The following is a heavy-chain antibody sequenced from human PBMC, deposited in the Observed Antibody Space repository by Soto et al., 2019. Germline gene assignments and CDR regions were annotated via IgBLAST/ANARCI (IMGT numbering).Heavy chain of an antibody. D-gene: IGHD2-21*02. CDR2: ISTLCGTA. CDR3: AGEVGFGDFYAALLD. CDR1: GGTFSSHS. Sequence: VQLMQSGAEVKQPGSSVKVSCKASGGTFSSHSINWVRQAPGQGLEWMGGISTLCGTANYAQNFQDRVTITADQSTSTAYMELNRLRSDDTAVYYCAGEVGFGDFYAALLDWGQGTLVTVSS. J-gene: IGHJ4*02. V-gene: IGHV1-69*01.